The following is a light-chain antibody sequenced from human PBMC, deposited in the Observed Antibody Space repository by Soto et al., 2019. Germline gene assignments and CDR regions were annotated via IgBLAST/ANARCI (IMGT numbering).Light chain of an antibody. CDR3: HQYGSSPYT. CDR2: GAS. J-gene: IGKJ2*01. CDR1: QSVSSSY. V-gene: IGKV3-20*01. Sequence: IVLTQSPGTLSLSPGEGATLSCRASQSVSSSYLAWYQQKPGQAPRLLIYGASSRATGIPDRFSGSGSGTDFTLTISRLDPEDFAVYYCHQYGSSPYTFGQGTKLEIK.